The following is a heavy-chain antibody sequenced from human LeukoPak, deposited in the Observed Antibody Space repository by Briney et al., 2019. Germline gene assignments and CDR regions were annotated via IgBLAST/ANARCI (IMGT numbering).Heavy chain of an antibody. CDR1: GFTFSSYW. D-gene: IGHD3-3*01. Sequence: GGSLRLSCAASGFTFSSYWMTWVRQAPGKGLEWVANIKEDGSEKYYVGSVKGRFTISGDNAKNSLYLQMNSLRAEDTAVYYCASQYYAFWRPFDYWGQGTLVTVSS. CDR2: IKEDGSEK. CDR3: ASQYYAFWRPFDY. J-gene: IGHJ4*02. V-gene: IGHV3-7*01.